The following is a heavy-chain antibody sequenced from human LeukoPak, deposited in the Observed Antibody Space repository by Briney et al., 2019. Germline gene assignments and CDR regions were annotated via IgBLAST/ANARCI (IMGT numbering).Heavy chain of an antibody. D-gene: IGHD6-19*01. CDR1: GFTFSSYA. Sequence: GGSLTLSCAASGFTFSSYAMSWVRQATRRRWEWVSAISGSGGSTYHADSVKGRFTISRDNSKNTLYLQMNSLRAEDTAVYYCAKEEGIAVAAPVTWGQGTLATVSS. J-gene: IGHJ5*02. CDR2: ISGSGGST. V-gene: IGHV3-23*01. CDR3: AKEEGIAVAAPVT.